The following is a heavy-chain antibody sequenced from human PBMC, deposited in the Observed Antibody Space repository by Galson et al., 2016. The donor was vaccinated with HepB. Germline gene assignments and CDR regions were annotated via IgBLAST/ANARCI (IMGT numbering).Heavy chain of an antibody. J-gene: IGHJ6*03. V-gene: IGHV3-30*18. Sequence: SLRLSCAASGFAFRNFGMHWVRQAPGKGLEWVAVISYDGNYKYYADAVKGRFTISRDDSKNTVFLQMSSLSAEDTAVYYCAKSGISSSYQYMDVWGTGTTVSVSS. CDR1: GFAFRNFG. D-gene: IGHD6-6*01. CDR3: AKSGISSSYQYMDV. CDR2: ISYDGNYK.